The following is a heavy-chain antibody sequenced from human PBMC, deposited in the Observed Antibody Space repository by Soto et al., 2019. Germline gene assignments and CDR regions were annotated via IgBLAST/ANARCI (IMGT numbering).Heavy chain of an antibody. D-gene: IGHD3-10*01. J-gene: IGHJ5*02. CDR2: IIPIFGTA. CDR1: GGTFSSYA. Sequence: QVQLVQSGAEVKKPGSSVKVSCKASGGTFSSYAISWVRQAPGRGLEWMGGIIPIFGTANYAQKFQGRVTITADKSTSTAYMELSSLRSEDTAVYYCARDSRGRYYYGSGSHNWFDPWGQGTLVTVSS. CDR3: ARDSRGRYYYGSGSHNWFDP. V-gene: IGHV1-69*06.